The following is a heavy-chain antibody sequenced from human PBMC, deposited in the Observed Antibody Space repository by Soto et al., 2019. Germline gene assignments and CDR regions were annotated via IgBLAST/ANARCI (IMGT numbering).Heavy chain of an antibody. V-gene: IGHV3-7*05. CDR2: IKQDGSEK. CDR3: ARDWKRDSSGRYYFDY. D-gene: IGHD6-19*01. Sequence: PGGSLRLSCASSGFTFSSYWMIWVRQATGKGLEWVANIKQDGSEKYYVDSVKGRFTISRDNAKNSLYLQMNSLRAEDTAVYYCARDWKRDSSGRYYFDYWGQGTLVTVSS. J-gene: IGHJ4*02. CDR1: GFTFSSYW.